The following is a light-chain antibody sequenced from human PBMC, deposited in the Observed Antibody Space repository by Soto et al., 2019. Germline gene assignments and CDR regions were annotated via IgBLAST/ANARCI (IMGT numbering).Light chain of an antibody. Sequence: QSVLTQPPSVSGAPGQRVTISCTGSSSNIGAGYDVHWYQQLPGTAPKLLIYGNSNRPSGVPDRFSGSKSGTSASLAITGVQAGDEGDYYRQSFDSSLSGSVFGGGTKLTVL. CDR2: GNS. CDR3: QSFDSSLSGSV. V-gene: IGLV1-40*01. CDR1: SSNIGAGYD. J-gene: IGLJ3*02.